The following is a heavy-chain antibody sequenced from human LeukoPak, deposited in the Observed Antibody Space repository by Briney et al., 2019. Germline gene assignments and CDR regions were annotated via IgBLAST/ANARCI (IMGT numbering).Heavy chain of an antibody. V-gene: IGHV3-33*01. CDR1: GFTFSSYG. J-gene: IGHJ6*02. D-gene: IGHD6-13*01. CDR2: IWSDGSSK. CDR3: ARGQPPSYYDMDV. Sequence: GGSLRLSCAASGFTFSSYGMHWVRQAPGKGLEWVAVIWSDGSSKHYADSVKGRFTISRDNSKNTLYLQMNSLRAADTALYYCARGQPPSYYDMDVWGQGTTVTVSS.